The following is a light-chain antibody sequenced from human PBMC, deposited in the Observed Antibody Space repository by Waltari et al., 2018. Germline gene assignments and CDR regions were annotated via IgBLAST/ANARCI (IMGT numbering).Light chain of an antibody. J-gene: IGLJ2*01. CDR2: GKN. V-gene: IGLV3-19*01. CDR1: SLRSDY. CDR3: NSRDSSGNHVV. Sequence: SSELTQDPAVSVALGQTVRITCQGDSLRSDYASWYQQKPGQAPVLVIYGKNNRPSVIPDRFSGSSSGNTASLTITGAQAEDEADYYCNSRDSSGNHVVFGGGTKLTVL.